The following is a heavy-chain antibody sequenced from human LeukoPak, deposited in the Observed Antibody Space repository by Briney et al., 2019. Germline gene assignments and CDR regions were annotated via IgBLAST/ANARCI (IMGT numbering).Heavy chain of an antibody. V-gene: IGHV4-4*07. CDR3: ARGIAVAGRANYYYFYGMDV. D-gene: IGHD6-19*01. J-gene: IGHJ6*02. CDR2: IYTSGST. CDR1: GGSISSYY. Sequence: SETLSLTCTVSGGSISSYYWNWIRQPAGKGLEWIGRIYTSGSTNYNPSLKSRVTMSVDTSKNQFSLKLSSVTAADTAVYFCARGIAVAGRANYYYFYGMDVWGQRTTVTVSS.